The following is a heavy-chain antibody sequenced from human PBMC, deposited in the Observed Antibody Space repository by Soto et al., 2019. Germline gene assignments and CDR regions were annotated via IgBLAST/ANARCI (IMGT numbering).Heavy chain of an antibody. V-gene: IGHV1-69*13. CDR1: GGTFSSYA. D-gene: IGHD5-18*01. Sequence: SSVKVSCKASGGTFSSYAISWVRQAPGQGLEGMGGIIPIFGTSNYAQKFQGRVTITADESTSTAYMELSSLRSEDTAEYSCASGARDTAMVTIWARWGQGTLVTVYS. CDR2: IIPIFGTS. CDR3: ASGARDTAMVTIWAR. J-gene: IGHJ4*02.